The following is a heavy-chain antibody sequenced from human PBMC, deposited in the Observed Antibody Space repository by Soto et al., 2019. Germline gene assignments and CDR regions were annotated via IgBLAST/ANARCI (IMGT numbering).Heavy chain of an antibody. V-gene: IGHV1-18*01. CDR1: GYTFTSYG. CDR2: ISAYNGNT. D-gene: IGHD1-26*01. CDR3: ARDRGSYALVY. J-gene: IGHJ4*02. Sequence: QVQLVQSGAEVKKPGASVKVSCKASGYTFTSYGISWVRQAPGQGLEWMGWISAYNGNTNYAQKLQGRVTMTTDTPTSKAYRELRSPRSDDTAVYYCARDRGSYALVYWGQRTLVTVSS.